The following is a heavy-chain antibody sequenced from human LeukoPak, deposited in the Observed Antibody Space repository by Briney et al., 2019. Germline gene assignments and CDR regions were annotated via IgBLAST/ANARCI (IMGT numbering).Heavy chain of an antibody. CDR3: AGILPATSWFDP. D-gene: IGHD2-2*01. Sequence: ASVKVSCKASGYTFTGYYVHWIRQAPGQGLEWMGWINPNSSDTNYAQKFQGRVTMTGDTSVSTAYMELSRLRSDDSAVYYCAGILPATSWFDPWGQGTLVTVSS. CDR2: INPNSSDT. CDR1: GYTFTGYY. J-gene: IGHJ5*02. V-gene: IGHV1-2*02.